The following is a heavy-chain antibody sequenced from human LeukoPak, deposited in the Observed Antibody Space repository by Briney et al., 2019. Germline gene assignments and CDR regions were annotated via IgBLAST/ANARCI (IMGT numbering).Heavy chain of an antibody. J-gene: IGHJ5*02. V-gene: IGHV1-46*01. CDR1: GYTFTSYH. Sequence: ASVKVSCKASGYTFTSYHMHWVRQAPGQGLEWMGIINPSGGSTSYAQKFQGRVTMTRDTSTSTVYMELSSLRSEDTAVYYCARGGLLWFGEYYPVPWGQGTLVTVSS. CDR2: INPSGGST. CDR3: ARGGLLWFGEYYPVP. D-gene: IGHD3-10*01.